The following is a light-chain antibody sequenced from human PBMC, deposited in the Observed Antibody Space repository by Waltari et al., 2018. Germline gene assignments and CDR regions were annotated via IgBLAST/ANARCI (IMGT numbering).Light chain of an antibody. CDR3: QQYANTPRT. CDR1: QSVLYSPNNKNY. Sequence: DIVMTQSPDSLAVSLGERATVNCKSSQSVLYSPNNKNYLAWYQQKPGQPPKLLIYWASPRESGVPDRFSGSGSGTDFTLTISSLQAEDVAVYYCQQYANTPRTFGQGTTVEIK. J-gene: IGKJ1*01. V-gene: IGKV4-1*01. CDR2: WAS.